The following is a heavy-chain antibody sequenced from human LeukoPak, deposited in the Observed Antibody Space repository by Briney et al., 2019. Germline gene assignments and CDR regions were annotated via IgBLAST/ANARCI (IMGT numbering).Heavy chain of an antibody. Sequence: GGSLRLSCAASGFTFDDYTMHWVRQAPGKGLEWVSLISWDGGSTYYADSVKGRFTISRDNSKNSLYLQMNSLRAEDTAVYYCARAYNDYGDYRNLPDYWGQGTLVTVSS. CDR1: GFTFDDYT. CDR2: ISWDGGST. CDR3: ARAYNDYGDYRNLPDY. D-gene: IGHD4-17*01. J-gene: IGHJ4*02. V-gene: IGHV3-43*01.